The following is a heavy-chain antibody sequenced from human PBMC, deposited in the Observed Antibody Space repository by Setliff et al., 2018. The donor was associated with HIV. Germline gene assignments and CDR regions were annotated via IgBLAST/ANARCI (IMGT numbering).Heavy chain of an antibody. CDR1: GGSISSSSYY. CDR3: ASCHVGYAYDFNY. V-gene: IGHV4-39*01. Sequence: SETLSLTCSVSGGSISSSSYYWGWIRQPPGKGLEWIGSGSYSGSTYFNPSLKSRVTIAVETSKNQFSLKLVSMTAADTAVYYCASCHVGYAYDFNYWGQGALVTVSS. D-gene: IGHD3-16*01. J-gene: IGHJ4*02. CDR2: GSYSGST.